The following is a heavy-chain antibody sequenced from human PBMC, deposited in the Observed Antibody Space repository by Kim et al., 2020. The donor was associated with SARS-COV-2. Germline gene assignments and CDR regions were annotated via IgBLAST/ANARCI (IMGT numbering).Heavy chain of an antibody. J-gene: IGHJ5*02. V-gene: IGHV3-7*04. CDR3: ARGALFLTGYSDL. D-gene: IGHD3-9*01. Sequence: YVRSVAGRFAISRDNAKNSLCLQMNSLRVEDTAVYFCARGALFLTGYSDLWGPGILVTVSS.